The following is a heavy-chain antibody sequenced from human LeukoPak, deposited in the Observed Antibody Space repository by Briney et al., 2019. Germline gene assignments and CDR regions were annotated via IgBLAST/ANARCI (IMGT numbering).Heavy chain of an antibody. D-gene: IGHD2-15*01. Sequence: GGSLRLSCAASGFTFDDYGMSWVRQAPGQGLEWVSVIDWNGGTTGYADSVKGRFTISRDNAKNSLYLQMNSLRVDDTALYYCTRRGPYRYCSSASCFSDFWGQGTLVTVSS. J-gene: IGHJ4*02. CDR3: TRRGPYRYCSSASCFSDF. CDR2: IDWNGGTT. CDR1: GFTFDDYG. V-gene: IGHV3-20*04.